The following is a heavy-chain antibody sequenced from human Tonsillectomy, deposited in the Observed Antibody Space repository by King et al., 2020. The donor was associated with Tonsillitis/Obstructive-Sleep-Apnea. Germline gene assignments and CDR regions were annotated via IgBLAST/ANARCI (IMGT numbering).Heavy chain of an antibody. CDR3: AKEEAGPTAGYYFGH. CDR1: GFTFSSYA. D-gene: IGHD6-25*01. V-gene: IGHV3-23*04. CDR2: ISGSDGRT. J-gene: IGHJ4*02. Sequence: VQLVESGGGLVQPGGSLRLSCAASGFTFSSYAMSWVRQAPGKGLEWVSAISGSDGRTYYADSVKGRFTISRDNSKNTLSVQMNSLRVEDTAVYYCAKEEAGPTAGYYFGHWGQGTLVTVAS.